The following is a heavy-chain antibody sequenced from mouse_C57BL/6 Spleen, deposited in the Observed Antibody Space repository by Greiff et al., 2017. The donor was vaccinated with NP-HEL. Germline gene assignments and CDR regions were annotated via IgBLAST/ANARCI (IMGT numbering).Heavy chain of an antibody. Sequence: VQLQQSGAELVKPGASVKISCKASGYAFSSYWMNWVKQRPGKGLEWIGQIYPGDGDTNYNGKFKGKATLTADKSSSTAYMQLSSLTSEDSAVYFCARRSSLYAMDYWGQGTSVTASS. CDR1: GYAFSSYW. D-gene: IGHD6-2*01. CDR3: ARRSSLYAMDY. J-gene: IGHJ4*01. V-gene: IGHV1-80*01. CDR2: IYPGDGDT.